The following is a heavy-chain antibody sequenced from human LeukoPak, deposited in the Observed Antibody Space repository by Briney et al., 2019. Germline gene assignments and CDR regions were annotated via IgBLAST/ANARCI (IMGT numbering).Heavy chain of an antibody. CDR2: IKQDGSEK. J-gene: IGHJ4*02. Sequence: PGGSLRLSCAASGFTFSSYWMSWVRQAPGKGLEWVANIKQDGSEKYYVDSVKGRFTISRDKAKNSLYLQMSNLRAEDTAVYYCAREGTGGFYYYDYWGQGTLVTVSS. CDR3: AREGTGGFYYYDY. D-gene: IGHD3-10*01. CDR1: GFTFSSYW. V-gene: IGHV3-7*03.